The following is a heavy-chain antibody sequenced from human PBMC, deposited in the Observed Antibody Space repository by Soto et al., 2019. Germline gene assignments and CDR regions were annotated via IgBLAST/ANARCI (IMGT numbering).Heavy chain of an antibody. V-gene: IGHV3-23*01. J-gene: IGHJ4*02. CDR2: VSIGGST. D-gene: IGHD2-15*01. Sequence: PGGSLRVSCAASGFTFSSYAMGWVRQGPGKGLEWVAVVSIGGSTHYADSVRGRFTISRDNSKNTLSLQMNSLTAEDTAVYFCAKRSGASGHFDYWGQGALVTVSS. CDR1: GFTFSSYA. CDR3: AKRSGASGHFDY.